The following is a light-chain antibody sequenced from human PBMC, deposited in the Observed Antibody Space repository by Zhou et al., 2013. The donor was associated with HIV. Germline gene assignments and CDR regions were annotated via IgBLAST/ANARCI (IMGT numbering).Light chain of an antibody. CDR1: QGISSY. CDR2: AAS. Sequence: AIRMTQSPSSLSASTGDRVTITCRASQGISSYLAWYQHKPGKAPKLLIYAASTLQSGVPARFSGSGSGTDFSVTISSLQPEDFATYYCQQGYGTPYTFGQGTKLEI. CDR3: QQGYGTPYT. J-gene: IGKJ2*01. V-gene: IGKV1-8*01.